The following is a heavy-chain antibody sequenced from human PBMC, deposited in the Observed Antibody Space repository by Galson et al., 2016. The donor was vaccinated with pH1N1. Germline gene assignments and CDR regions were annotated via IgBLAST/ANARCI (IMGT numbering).Heavy chain of an antibody. D-gene: IGHD6-19*01. CDR3: ARIRIDNGWYDDL. J-gene: IGHJ5*02. V-gene: IGHV3-23*01. CDR2: IIGRGGST. CDR1: GFTFSGYV. Sequence: SLRLSCAASGFTFSGYVTNWVRHPPGKGLEWVSAIIGRGGSTYYADSVKGRFTISRDNSRNTLFLQMNSLRAEDTAVYYCARIRIDNGWYDDLWGQGTLVTVSS.